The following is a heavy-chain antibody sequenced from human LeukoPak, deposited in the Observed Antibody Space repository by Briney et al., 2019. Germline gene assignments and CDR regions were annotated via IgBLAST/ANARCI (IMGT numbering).Heavy chain of an antibody. CDR2: IYYSGST. J-gene: IGHJ6*03. D-gene: IGHD1-14*01. Sequence: SETLSLTCTVSGGSISSSSYYWGWIRQPPGKGLEWIGSIYYSGSTYYNPSLKSRVTISVDTSKNQFSLKLSSVTAADTAVYYCALTPPFYYYYMDVWGKGTTVTVSS. CDR1: GGSISSSSYY. CDR3: ALTPPFYYYYMDV. V-gene: IGHV4-39*07.